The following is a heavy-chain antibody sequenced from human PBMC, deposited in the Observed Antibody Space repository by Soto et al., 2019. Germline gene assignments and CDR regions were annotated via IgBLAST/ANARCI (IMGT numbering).Heavy chain of an antibody. Sequence: QVQLVESGGGVVQPGRSLRLSCAASGFTFSSYGMHWVRQAPGKGLEWVAVIWYDGSNKYYADSVKGRFTISRDNSKNTLYLQMNSLRAEDTAVYYCARDLLETTVVNWFDPWGQRTLVTVSS. CDR3: ARDLLETTVVNWFDP. CDR1: GFTFSSYG. J-gene: IGHJ5*02. V-gene: IGHV3-33*01. D-gene: IGHD4-17*01. CDR2: IWYDGSNK.